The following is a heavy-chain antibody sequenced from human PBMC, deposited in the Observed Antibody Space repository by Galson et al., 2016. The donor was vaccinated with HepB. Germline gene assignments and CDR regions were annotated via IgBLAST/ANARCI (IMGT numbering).Heavy chain of an antibody. CDR2: LDWDDDK. CDR3: ARVGDCIEGGCNNYFGS. Sequence: PALVKPTQTLTLACTLSGFSLSTTGVRVSWIRQPPGRALEWLARLDWDDDKFYNTSLKTRLTISKDTSKNQVVLTMINMDPVDTGTYFCARVGDCIEGGCNNYFGSWGQGIPVTVSS. J-gene: IGHJ4*01. CDR1: GFSLSTTGVR. V-gene: IGHV2-70*04. D-gene: IGHD2-15*01.